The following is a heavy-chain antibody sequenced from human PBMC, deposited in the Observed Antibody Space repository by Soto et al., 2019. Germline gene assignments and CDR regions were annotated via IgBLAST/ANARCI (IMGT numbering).Heavy chain of an antibody. J-gene: IGHJ3*02. Sequence: PGESLKISCKGSGYSFTSYWIGWVRQMPGKGLEWMGIIYPGDSDTRYSPSFQGQVTISADKSISTAYLQWSSLKASDTAMYYCARCRRGKWIPDAFDIWGQGTMVTVSS. CDR3: ARCRRGKWIPDAFDI. V-gene: IGHV5-51*01. CDR2: IYPGDSDT. D-gene: IGHD2-2*03. CDR1: GYSFTSYW.